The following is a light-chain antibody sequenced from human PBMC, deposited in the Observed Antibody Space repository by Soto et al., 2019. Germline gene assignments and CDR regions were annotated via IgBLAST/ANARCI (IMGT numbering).Light chain of an antibody. V-gene: IGKV1-33*01. CDR1: QDISKY. Sequence: DIQMTQSPSSLSASVGDRVTITCQASQDISKYLNWYQQKPGKAPKLLIYDTSNLETGVPSRFSGSGYGTEFTITISSLQPEDVVTYYCQQYHYLPFTFGPGTKVDIK. CDR3: QQYHYLPFT. CDR2: DTS. J-gene: IGKJ3*01.